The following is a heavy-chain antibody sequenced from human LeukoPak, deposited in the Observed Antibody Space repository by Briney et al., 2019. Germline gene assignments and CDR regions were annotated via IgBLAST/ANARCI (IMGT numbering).Heavy chain of an antibody. D-gene: IGHD2-2*01. J-gene: IGHJ5*02. Sequence: PSETLSLTCAVSGGTLTSGGYSWSWIRQSPGKALEWIVYIYYSGSAYYNPSLKSRVDISFDTSTNQFSLRMTSVTDADSAIYFCARIRISSTSQNYFDPWGQGTLVTVSS. CDR1: GGTLTSGGYS. CDR2: IYYSGSA. V-gene: IGHV4-30-4*07. CDR3: ARIRISSTSQNYFDP.